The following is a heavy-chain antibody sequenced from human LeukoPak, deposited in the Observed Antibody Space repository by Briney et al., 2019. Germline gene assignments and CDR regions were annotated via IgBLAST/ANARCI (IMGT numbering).Heavy chain of an antibody. D-gene: IGHD3-3*01. V-gene: IGHV3-23*01. J-gene: IGHJ6*02. CDR3: AKDKSDFHYYGMDV. CDR1: GFTFNTSA. Sequence: GGSLRLSCAASGFTFNTSAMTWVRQAPGKGREWVTGISGSGVTDYADSVKGRFTISRDNSKNTLYLQMNSLRAEDTAVYYCAKDKSDFHYYGMDVWGQGTTVTVSS. CDR2: ISGSGVT.